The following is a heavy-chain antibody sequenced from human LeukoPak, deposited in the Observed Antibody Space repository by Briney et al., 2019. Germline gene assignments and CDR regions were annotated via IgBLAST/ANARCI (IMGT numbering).Heavy chain of an antibody. CDR3: AKERDSSSWSDY. J-gene: IGHJ4*02. CDR2: IRYDGSDK. V-gene: IGHV3-30*02. CDR1: GFTFNIYA. Sequence: GGSLRLSCAASGFTFNIYAMHWVRQAPGEGLEWVAFIRYDGSDKYYADSVKGRFTISRDNSKNTPYLQMNSLRADDTAVYYCAKERDSSSWSDYWGQGTLVTVSS. D-gene: IGHD6-13*01.